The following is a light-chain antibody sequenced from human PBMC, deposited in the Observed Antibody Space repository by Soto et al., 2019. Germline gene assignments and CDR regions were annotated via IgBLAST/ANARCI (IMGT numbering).Light chain of an antibody. CDR1: SGHSSYI. V-gene: IGLV4-60*03. J-gene: IGLJ2*01. CDR2: LEGSGSY. CDR3: EPWDSNPHVV. Sequence: QLVLTQSSSASASLGSSVKLTCTLSSGHSSYIIAWHQQQPGKAPRYLMKLEGSGSYNKGSGVPDRFSGSSSGADRYLTISNLQSEDEADDYCEPWDSNPHVVFGGGTKLTVL.